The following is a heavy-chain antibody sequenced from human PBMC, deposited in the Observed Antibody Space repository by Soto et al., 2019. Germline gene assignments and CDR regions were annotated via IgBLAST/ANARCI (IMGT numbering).Heavy chain of an antibody. D-gene: IGHD2-15*01. Sequence: GGSLRLSCAASGFTFSSYWMSWVRQAPGKGLEWVANIKQDGSEKYYVDSVKGRFTISRDNAKNSLYLQMNSLRAEDTAAYYCALDIVVVVAAVPVSHAFDIWGQGTMVTVSS. CDR3: ALDIVVVVAAVPVSHAFDI. V-gene: IGHV3-7*01. CDR2: IKQDGSEK. J-gene: IGHJ3*02. CDR1: GFTFSSYW.